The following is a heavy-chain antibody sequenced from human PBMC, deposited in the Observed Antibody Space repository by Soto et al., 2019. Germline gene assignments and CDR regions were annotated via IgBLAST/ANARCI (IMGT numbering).Heavy chain of an antibody. CDR3: ARIAATGRPIGGFVP. V-gene: IGHV4-61*01. D-gene: IGHD6-13*01. Sequence: SETLSLTCTVSGRSVSSDRYYWTWIRQPPGKGLEWIGYIYYSGSTNHNPSLKSRVTISVDTSKNQFSPKLSSVTAADTAVYFCARIAATGRPIGGFVPWGQGTLVTVS. J-gene: IGHJ5*02. CDR1: GRSVSSDRYY. CDR2: IYYSGST.